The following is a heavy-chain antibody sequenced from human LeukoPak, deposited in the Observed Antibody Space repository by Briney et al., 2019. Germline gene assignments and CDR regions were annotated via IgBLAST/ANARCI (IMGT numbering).Heavy chain of an antibody. V-gene: IGHV4-30-2*01. CDR1: GGSLSVGGYS. Sequence: SETLSLTCAVSGGSLSVGGYSCSSVRQPPGKGLEWIGYIYHSGSTYYNPSLKSRVTISVDRSKNQFSLKLSSVTAADTAVYYCARGGDYGSGSYYYWGQGTLVTVSS. J-gene: IGHJ4*02. D-gene: IGHD3-10*01. CDR3: ARGGDYGSGSYYY. CDR2: IYHSGST.